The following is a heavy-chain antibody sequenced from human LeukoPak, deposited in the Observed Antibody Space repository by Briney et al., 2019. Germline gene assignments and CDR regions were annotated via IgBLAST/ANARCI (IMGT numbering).Heavy chain of an antibody. CDR1: GFTFSSYW. J-gene: IGHJ2*01. D-gene: IGHD2-21*01. CDR3: ARVPGYSRWYFDL. Sequence: GSLRLSCAASGFTFSSYWMSWVRQAPGKGLEWIGYIYYSGSTNYNPSLKSRVTISVDTSKNQFSLKLSSVTAADTAVYYCARVPGYSRWYFDLWGRGTLVIVSS. CDR2: IYYSGST. V-gene: IGHV4-59*08.